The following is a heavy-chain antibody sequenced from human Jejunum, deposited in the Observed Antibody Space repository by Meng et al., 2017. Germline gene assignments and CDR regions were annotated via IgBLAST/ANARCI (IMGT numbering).Heavy chain of an antibody. CDR3: ARSYNVVNGYWSVGGF. CDR1: GYTFTNYY. CDR2: LNPSGGQM. D-gene: IGHD2-15*01. J-gene: IGHJ4*02. Sequence: VQLVRSGAEVKEPGASVEVSCKASGYTFTNYYIHWVRQAPGQGPEWMGILNPSGGQMTYAQKFQGRLSMTWDTSTSTVYMELSSLRSEDTAVYYCARSYNVVNGYWSVGGFWGQGTLVTVSS. V-gene: IGHV1-46*01.